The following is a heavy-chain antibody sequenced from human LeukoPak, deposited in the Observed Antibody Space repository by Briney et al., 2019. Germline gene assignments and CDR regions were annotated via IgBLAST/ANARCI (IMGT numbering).Heavy chain of an antibody. Sequence: KPSETLSLTCTVSGGSISSYYWSWIRQPPGKGLEWIGYIYYSGSTNYNPSLKSRVTISVDTSKNQFSLKLSSVTAADTAVYYCAGVSDDSSGYYHYWGQGTLVTVSS. CDR3: AGVSDDSSGYYHY. CDR1: GGSISSYY. CDR2: IYYSGST. D-gene: IGHD3-22*01. J-gene: IGHJ4*02. V-gene: IGHV4-59*01.